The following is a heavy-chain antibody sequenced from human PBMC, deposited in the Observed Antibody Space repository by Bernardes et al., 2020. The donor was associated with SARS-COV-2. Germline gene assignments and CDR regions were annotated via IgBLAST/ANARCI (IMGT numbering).Heavy chain of an antibody. CDR3: ARESVVGDTDGLDV. Sequence: SARVCCKASGNTFIGDVVNWVRQAPGQRLEWMGWIKVYNGDIKYSQKFQGRVIITRDTSARTVYMEMRSLRSEDTAVYYCARESVVGDTDGLDVWGQGTTVTVSS. V-gene: IGHV1-3*01. CDR1: GNTFIGDV. J-gene: IGHJ6*02. D-gene: IGHD1-26*01. CDR2: IKVYNGDI.